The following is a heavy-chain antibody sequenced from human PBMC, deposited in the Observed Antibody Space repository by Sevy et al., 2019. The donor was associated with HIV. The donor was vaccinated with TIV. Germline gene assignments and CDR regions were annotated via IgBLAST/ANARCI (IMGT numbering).Heavy chain of an antibody. CDR2: ISGGSSAI. Sequence: GGSLRLSCAASGFTFSDYYMSWIRQAPGKGLEWTSYISGGSSAIVYADSVKCRFAISRNNAKNSLYLHMDNLRAEDTAVYFCVGRPFSSAYSWSYHFDYWGQGTLVTVSS. CDR1: GFTFSDYY. J-gene: IGHJ4*02. D-gene: IGHD3-16*01. V-gene: IGHV3-11*01. CDR3: VGRPFSSAYSWSYHFDY.